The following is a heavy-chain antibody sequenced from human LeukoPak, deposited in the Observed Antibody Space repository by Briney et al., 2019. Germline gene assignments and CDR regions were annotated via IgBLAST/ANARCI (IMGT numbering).Heavy chain of an antibody. CDR1: GGSISSYY. CDR3: ARGRPYCSSGSCYGFYYYGMDV. V-gene: IGHV4-59*01. Sequence: PSETLSLTCTVSGGSISSYYWSWIRQPPGKGLEWIGYIYYSGSTNYNPSLKSRVTISVDTSKNQFSLKLSSVTAADTAVYYCARGRPYCSSGSCYGFYYYGMDVWGKGTTVTVSS. CDR2: IYYSGST. D-gene: IGHD2-15*01. J-gene: IGHJ6*04.